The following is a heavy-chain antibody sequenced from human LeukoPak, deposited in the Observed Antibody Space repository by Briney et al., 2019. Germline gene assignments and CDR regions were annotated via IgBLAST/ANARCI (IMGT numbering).Heavy chain of an antibody. CDR3: VKDRGTGVFDY. CDR1: GFTFSSYA. V-gene: IGHV3-64D*09. Sequence: GGSLRLSCSASGFTFSSYAMHWVRQAPGKGLEYVSAISTNGGGTYYADSVTGRFTISRDNSKNTLYLQMSSLRPEDTAVYYCVKDRGTGVFDYWGQGTLITVSS. CDR2: ISTNGGGT. J-gene: IGHJ4*02. D-gene: IGHD4-23*01.